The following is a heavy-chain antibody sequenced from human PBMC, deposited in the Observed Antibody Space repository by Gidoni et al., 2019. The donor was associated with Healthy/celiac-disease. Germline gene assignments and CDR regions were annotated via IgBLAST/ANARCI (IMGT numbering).Heavy chain of an antibody. J-gene: IGHJ6*02. Sequence: QLVGSGGGVVKPGRPLRLSCTASGFPFGASAMRWFRQAPGKGREWVGFIRSKAYGGTTEYAASVKGRFTISRDDSKSIAYLQMNSLKTEDTAVYYCTRDQRTPGVGGVIGYYGMDVWGQGTTVTVSS. D-gene: IGHD3-16*01. CDR3: TRDQRTPGVGGVIGYYGMDV. CDR2: IRSKAYGGTT. CDR1: GFPFGASA. V-gene: IGHV3-49*05.